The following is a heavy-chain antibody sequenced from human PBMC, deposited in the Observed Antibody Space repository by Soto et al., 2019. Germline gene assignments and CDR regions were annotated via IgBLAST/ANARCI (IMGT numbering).Heavy chain of an antibody. J-gene: IGHJ3*02. CDR1: GFTFSSYA. CDR3: ARDPDAFDI. V-gene: IGHV3-30-3*01. Sequence: QVQLVASGGAVVQPGRSLRLSCAASGFTFSSYAMHWVRQAPAKGLEWVAVISYDGSNKYYADSVKGRFTISRDNSNNTMYRQMTSLRAEDTAVYYCARDPDAFDIWGQGTMVTVSS. CDR2: ISYDGSNK.